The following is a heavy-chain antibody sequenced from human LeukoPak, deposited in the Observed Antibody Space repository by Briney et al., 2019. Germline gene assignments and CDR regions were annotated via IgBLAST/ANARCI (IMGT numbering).Heavy chain of an antibody. J-gene: IGHJ4*02. D-gene: IGHD3-3*01. CDR1: GFTFSSYS. CDR3: ARGDYDFWSGYXPFDX. Sequence: GGSLRLSCAASGFTFSSYSMNWVRQAPGKGLEWVSSISSSSSYIYYADSVKGRFTISRDNAKNSLYLQMNSLRAEDTAVYYCARGDYDFWSGYXPFDXXGQGXLVTV. V-gene: IGHV3-21*01. CDR2: ISSSSSYI.